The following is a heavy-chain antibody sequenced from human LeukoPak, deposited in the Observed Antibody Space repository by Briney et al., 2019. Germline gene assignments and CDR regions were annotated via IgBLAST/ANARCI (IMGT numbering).Heavy chain of an antibody. CDR1: GFTFSSYA. D-gene: IGHD6-6*01. J-gene: IGHJ6*02. V-gene: IGHV3-23*01. CDR2: ISGSGGST. CDR3: AKSAARLYYYYGMDV. Sequence: GASLRLSCAASGFTFSSYAMSWVRQAPGKGLEWVSAISGSGGSTYYADSVKGRFTISRDNSKNTLYLQMNSLRAEDTAVYYCAKSAARLYYYYGMDVWGQGTTVTVSS.